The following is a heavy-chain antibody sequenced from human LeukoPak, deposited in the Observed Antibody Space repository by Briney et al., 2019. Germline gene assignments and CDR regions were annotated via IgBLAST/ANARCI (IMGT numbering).Heavy chain of an antibody. CDR3: ISEYHYDSRGFYSFLGGFDY. CDR2: ISGSGLNA. D-gene: IGHD3-22*01. Sequence: PGGSLRLSCAASGFTFSNTAMSWVRQAPGKGLEWLSIISGSGLNAYYADSVKGRFTISRDNSKSTLFLQMNSLRAEDTAVYYCISEYHYDSRGFYSFLGGFDYWGQGTLVTVSS. CDR1: GFTFSNTA. V-gene: IGHV3-23*01. J-gene: IGHJ4*02.